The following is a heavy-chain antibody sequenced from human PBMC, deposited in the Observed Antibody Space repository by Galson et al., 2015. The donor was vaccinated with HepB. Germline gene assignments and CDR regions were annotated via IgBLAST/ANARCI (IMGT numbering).Heavy chain of an antibody. CDR1: GGSIVSSQSY. D-gene: IGHD1-14*01. CDR2: IHFTGNT. CDR3: ARRIGHLPKPENWFDP. J-gene: IGHJ5*02. V-gene: IGHV4-31*03. Sequence: TLSLTCTVSGGSIVSSQSYWTWIRQHSGKGLEWVGYIHFTGNTYYNPSLKSRLTISADTSKNQFSLKLSSVTAADTAVYYCARRIGHLPKPENWFDPWGQGTLVTVSS.